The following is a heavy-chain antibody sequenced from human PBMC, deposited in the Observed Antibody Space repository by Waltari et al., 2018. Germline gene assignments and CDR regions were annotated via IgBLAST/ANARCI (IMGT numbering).Heavy chain of an antibody. CDR1: GFTFSSFA. D-gene: IGHD2-21*01. CDR2: TIASGNRP. CDR3: AKSLGGWCFDY. J-gene: IGHJ4*02. Sequence: EVQLLESGGGLVQPGGSLRLSCAASGFTFSSFAMCWVRQAPGQGLEWVSGTIASGNRPHYADSVKGRFTISRDKSKNSLYLQMHDLRAEDTAVYYCAKSLGGWCFDYWGQGTLVTVSS. V-gene: IGHV3-23*01.